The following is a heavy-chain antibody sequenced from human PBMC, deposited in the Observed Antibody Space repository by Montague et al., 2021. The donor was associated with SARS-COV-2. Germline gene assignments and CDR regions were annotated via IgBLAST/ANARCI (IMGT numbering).Heavy chain of an antibody. Sequence: SETLSLTCTVSGGSISSYYWSWIRQPPGKGLEWIGYIYYSGSTNYNPSXXSRVTISVDTSKNQFSLKLSSVTAADSAVYYCARQGSDYCSSTSCYGADHPFDIWGQGTMVTVSS. CDR3: ARQGSDYCSSTSCYGADHPFDI. J-gene: IGHJ3*02. CDR1: GGSISSYY. D-gene: IGHD2-2*01. CDR2: IYYSGST. V-gene: IGHV4-59*01.